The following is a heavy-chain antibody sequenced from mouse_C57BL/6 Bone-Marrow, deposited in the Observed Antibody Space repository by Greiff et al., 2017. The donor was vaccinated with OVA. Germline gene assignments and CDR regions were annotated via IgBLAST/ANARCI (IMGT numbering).Heavy chain of an antibody. J-gene: IGHJ3*01. CDR2: IWSDGSA. CDR1: GFSLTSYG. D-gene: IGHD2-4*01. V-gene: IGHV2-6*03. CDR3: TSHEDHDYYWIAY. Sequence: QVQLKESGPGLVAPSQSLSITCTVSGFSLTSYGVHWVRQPPGKGLEWLVVIWSDGSATYNSALKSRLNISKDNSKSQVILKMNSLHTDDTATYYYTSHEDHDYYWIAYWGQGTLVTVSA.